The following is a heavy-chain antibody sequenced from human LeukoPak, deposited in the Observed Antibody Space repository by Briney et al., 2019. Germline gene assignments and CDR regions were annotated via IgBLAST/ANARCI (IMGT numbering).Heavy chain of an antibody. V-gene: IGHV1-2*04. Sequence: ASVEVSCKASGYTFTGYYMHWVRQAPGQGLEWMGWINPNSGGTNYAQKFQGWVTMTRDTSISTAYMELSRLRSDDTAVYYCARGKIAAAGTKYYGMDVWGKGTTVTVSS. CDR3: ARGKIAAAGTKYYGMDV. CDR1: GYTFTGYY. J-gene: IGHJ6*04. D-gene: IGHD6-13*01. CDR2: INPNSGGT.